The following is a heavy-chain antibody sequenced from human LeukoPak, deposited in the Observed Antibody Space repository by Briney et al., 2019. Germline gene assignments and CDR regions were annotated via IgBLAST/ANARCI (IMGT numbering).Heavy chain of an antibody. CDR2: ISGSGGST. CDR3: ANGQWLADYYFDY. CDR1: GFTFSSYS. V-gene: IGHV3-23*01. J-gene: IGHJ4*02. Sequence: GGSLRLSCAASGFTFSSYSMSWVRQAPGKGLEWVSAISGSGGSTYYADSVKGRFTISRDSSKNTLYLQMNSLRAEDTAVYYCANGQWLADYYFDYWGQGTLVTVSS. D-gene: IGHD6-19*01.